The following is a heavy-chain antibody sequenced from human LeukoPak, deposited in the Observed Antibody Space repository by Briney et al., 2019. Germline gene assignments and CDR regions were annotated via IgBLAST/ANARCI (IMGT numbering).Heavy chain of an antibody. CDR3: ARDRGYSSSWLGFDY. CDR1: GGSFSGYY. D-gene: IGHD6-13*01. CDR2: INHSGST. V-gene: IGHV4-34*01. J-gene: IGHJ4*02. Sequence: SETLSLTCAVYGGSFSGYYWSWIRQPPGKGLEWVGEINHSGSTNYNPPLKGRVTISVDTSKNQFSLRLSSVTAADTAMHYCARDRGYSSSWLGFDYWGQGTLVTVSS.